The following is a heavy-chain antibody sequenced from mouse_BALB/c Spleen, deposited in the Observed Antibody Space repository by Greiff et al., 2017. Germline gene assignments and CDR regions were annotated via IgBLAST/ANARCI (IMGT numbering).Heavy chain of an antibody. CDR2: ISSGGST. CDR1: GFTFSSYA. V-gene: IGHV5-6-5*01. J-gene: IGHJ4*01. CDR3: ARGDYRYDDYYAMDY. Sequence: EVKVEESGGGLVKPGGSLKLSCAASGFTFSSYAMSWVRQTPEKRLEWVASISSGGSTYYPDSVKGRFTISRDNARNILYLQMSSLRSEDTAMYYCARGDYRYDDYYAMDYWGQGTSVTVSS. D-gene: IGHD2-14*01.